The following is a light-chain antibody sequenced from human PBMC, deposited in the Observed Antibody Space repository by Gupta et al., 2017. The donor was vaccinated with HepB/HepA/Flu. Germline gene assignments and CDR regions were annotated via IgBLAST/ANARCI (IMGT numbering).Light chain of an antibody. CDR1: QSVSNNY. J-gene: IGKJ1*01. V-gene: IGKV3-20*01. CDR2: GAS. CDR3: QQYGSAPRT. Sequence: EIVLTQSPGTLSLSPGERATLSCRASQSVSNNYVAWYQQKPGQAPRLLIYGASTRATGIPDRFSGSGSGTDFTLTISRLEPEDFALFYCQQYGSAPRTFGQGTKVEIK.